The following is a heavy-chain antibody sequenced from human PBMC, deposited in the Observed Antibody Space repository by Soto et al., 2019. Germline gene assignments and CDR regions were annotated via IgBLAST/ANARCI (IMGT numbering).Heavy chain of an antibody. V-gene: IGHV3-74*01. CDR2: IKRDGSTT. Sequence: EVQLVESGGGLVQPGGSLRLSCAASGFTFSDYWMHWVRQAPGTGLEWVSRIKRDGSTTNYADSVKGRFTIFRDNAKNTLYLEMNSLRVEDTADYYCARGAINYYYVDVWGKGTTVTVSS. J-gene: IGHJ6*03. CDR3: ARGAINYYYVDV. CDR1: GFTFSDYW.